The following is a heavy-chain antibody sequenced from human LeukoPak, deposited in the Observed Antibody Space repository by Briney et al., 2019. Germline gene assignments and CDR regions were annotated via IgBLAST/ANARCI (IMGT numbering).Heavy chain of an antibody. Sequence: PGGSLRLSCAASGFTFSSYAMHWVRQAPGKGLEWVAVISYDGSNKYYADSVKGRFTISRDNSKNTLYLQMNSLRAEDTAVYYCARPRRGGSREAFDIWGQGTMVTVSS. D-gene: IGHD1-26*01. J-gene: IGHJ3*02. CDR3: ARPRRGGSREAFDI. CDR1: GFTFSSYA. V-gene: IGHV3-30-3*01. CDR2: ISYDGSNK.